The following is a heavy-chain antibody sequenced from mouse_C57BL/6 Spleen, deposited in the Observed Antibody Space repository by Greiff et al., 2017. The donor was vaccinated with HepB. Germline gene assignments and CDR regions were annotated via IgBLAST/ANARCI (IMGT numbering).Heavy chain of an antibody. Sequence: EVQGVESGGDLVKPGGSLKLSCAASGFTFSSYGMSWVRQTPDKRLEWVATISSGGSYTYYPDSVKGRFTISRDNAKNTLYLQMSSLKSEDTAMYYCARSGITTVVAPYWYFDVWGTGTTVTVSS. CDR2: ISSGGSYT. CDR1: GFTFSSYG. D-gene: IGHD1-1*01. V-gene: IGHV5-6*01. J-gene: IGHJ1*03. CDR3: ARSGITTVVAPYWYFDV.